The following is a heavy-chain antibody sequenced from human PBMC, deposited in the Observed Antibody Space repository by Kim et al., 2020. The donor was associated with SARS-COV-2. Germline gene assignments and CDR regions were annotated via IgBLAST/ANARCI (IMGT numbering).Heavy chain of an antibody. J-gene: IGHJ1*01. CDR1: GGSISSSSYY. V-gene: IGHV4-39*07. D-gene: IGHD5-12*01. CDR2: IYYSGST. Sequence: SETLSLTCTVSGGSISSSSYYWGWIRQPPGKGLEWIGSIYYSGSTYYNPSLKSRVTISVDTSKNQFSLKLSSVTAADTAVYYCARLSVEMATILGNFQHWGQGTLVTVSS. CDR3: ARLSVEMATILGNFQH.